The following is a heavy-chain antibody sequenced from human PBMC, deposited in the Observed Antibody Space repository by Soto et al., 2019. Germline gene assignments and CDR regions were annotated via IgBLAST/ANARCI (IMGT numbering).Heavy chain of an antibody. CDR1: GFTFGSYW. J-gene: IGHJ4*01. CDR2: IKRDSTEK. Sequence: GGSLRLSCAASGFTFGSYWMSWVRQVPGKGLEWLGTIKRDSTEKKYVASVKGRFTMSRDNAQNSLYLQMDSLRAEDTAVYYCARDSAYGSGGSVNQYLDYWGHGTLVTVSS. D-gene: IGHD3-10*01. V-gene: IGHV3-7*01. CDR3: ARDSAYGSGGSVNQYLDY.